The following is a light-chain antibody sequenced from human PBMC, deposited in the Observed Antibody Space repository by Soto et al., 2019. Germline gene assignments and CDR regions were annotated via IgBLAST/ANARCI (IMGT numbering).Light chain of an antibody. Sequence: EIVLTQSPGTLSLSPGDRATLSCRASQSVGNTYLAWYQQKPAQAPRLLIFGASTRATGVPDRFSGSGSGTDFTLTISRLEPEDFAVYFCQQYANSPRTFGQGTKVDIK. V-gene: IGKV3-20*01. CDR3: QQYANSPRT. J-gene: IGKJ1*01. CDR2: GAS. CDR1: QSVGNTY.